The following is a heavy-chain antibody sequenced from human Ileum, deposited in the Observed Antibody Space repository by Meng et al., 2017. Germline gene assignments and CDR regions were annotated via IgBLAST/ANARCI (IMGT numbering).Heavy chain of an antibody. D-gene: IGHD6-13*01. CDR2: IYYSGTT. Sequence: QVQLQESGPGLVKRSQTLSLTCTVSGGSISSGGYYWSWIRQHPGKGLEWIGYIYYSGTTYYNPSLKSRVTISVDTSKNQFSLKLSSVTAADTAVYYCAREPPAAAGTGADYWGQGTLVTVSS. J-gene: IGHJ4*02. CDR1: GGSISSGGYY. V-gene: IGHV4-31*03. CDR3: AREPPAAAGTGADY.